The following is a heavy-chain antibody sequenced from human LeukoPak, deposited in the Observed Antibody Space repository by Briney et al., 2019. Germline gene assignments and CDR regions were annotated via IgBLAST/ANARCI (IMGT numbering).Heavy chain of an antibody. CDR1: GFTFSNYW. CDR2: ISGGGGST. D-gene: IGHD6-19*01. Sequence: GGSLRLSCAGSGFTFSNYWMSWVRQAPGKGLEWVSAISGGGGSTYYADSVKGRFTISRDNSKNTPYLQMNSLRAEDTAVYYCAKTHSSGWSSFDYWGQGTLVTVSS. J-gene: IGHJ4*02. CDR3: AKTHSSGWSSFDY. V-gene: IGHV3-23*01.